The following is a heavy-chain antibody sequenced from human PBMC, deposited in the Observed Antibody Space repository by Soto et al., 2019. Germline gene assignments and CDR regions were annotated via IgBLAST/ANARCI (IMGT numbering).Heavy chain of an antibody. Sequence: QVQLVQSGVEVREPGASVKVSCKAVRYIFTNYGVSWVRQAPGQGLEWMGWITTYNGNTEYAQKFQGRVTMTTDASTSTAYMELGGLGSDDTAIYYCARALTGYGMDVWGQGTTVTVSS. CDR2: ITTYNGNT. CDR3: ARALTGYGMDV. V-gene: IGHV1-18*01. CDR1: RYIFTNYG. J-gene: IGHJ6*02.